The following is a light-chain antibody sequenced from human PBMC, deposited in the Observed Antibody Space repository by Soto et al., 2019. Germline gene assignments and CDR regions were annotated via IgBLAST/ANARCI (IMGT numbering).Light chain of an antibody. J-gene: IGKJ1*01. V-gene: IGKV1-5*01. CDR1: ESISNW. Sequence: IQLTQSPTTLPASVGYRVTLTCRASESISNWLAWYQQGPGTAPKLLIYHASILETAVPSRFSGNGSGTEFTLTISSLQPGDFATYYCQQYRTYSFGQGSRVEIK. CDR3: QQYRTYS. CDR2: HAS.